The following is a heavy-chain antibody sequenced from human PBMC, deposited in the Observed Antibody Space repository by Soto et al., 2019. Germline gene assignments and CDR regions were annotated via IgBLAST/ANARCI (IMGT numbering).Heavy chain of an antibody. Sequence: GGSLRLSCAASGFTFSSYAMSWVRQAPGKGLEWDSAISGSGGSTYYADSVKGRFTISRDNSKNTLYLQMNSLRAEDTAVYYCASPDNVGVPSRTDWGQGTLVTVSS. CDR1: GFTFSSYA. D-gene: IGHD2-15*01. CDR2: ISGSGGST. CDR3: ASPDNVGVPSRTD. V-gene: IGHV3-23*01. J-gene: IGHJ4*02.